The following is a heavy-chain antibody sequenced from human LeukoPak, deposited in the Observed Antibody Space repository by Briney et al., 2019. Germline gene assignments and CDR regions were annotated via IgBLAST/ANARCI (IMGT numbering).Heavy chain of an antibody. CDR2: IYYSGGT. CDR3: ARPSRSVSTAGAFDI. V-gene: IGHV4-59*01. J-gene: IGHJ3*02. D-gene: IGHD5/OR15-5a*01. CDR1: GGSISNYF. Sequence: SETLSLTCTVSGGSISNYFWSWIRQPPGKGLEWIGYIYYSGGTNYHPSLKSRVTISVDTSKNQFSLKLSSVTAADTAVYYCARPSRSVSTAGAFDIWGQGTMVTVSS.